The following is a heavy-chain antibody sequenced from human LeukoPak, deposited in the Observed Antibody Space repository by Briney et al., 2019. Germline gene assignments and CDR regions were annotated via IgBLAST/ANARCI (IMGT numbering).Heavy chain of an antibody. J-gene: IGHJ3*02. CDR3: ATGVVISNRDAFDI. Sequence: PSETLSLXCTVSGGSISSSSYYWGRIRQPPGKGLEWIGSIYYSGSTYYNPSLKSRVTISVDTSKNQFSLKLSSVTAADTAVYYCATGVVISNRDAFDIWGQGTMVTVSS. CDR1: GGSISSSSYY. V-gene: IGHV4-39*01. D-gene: IGHD3-3*01. CDR2: IYYSGST.